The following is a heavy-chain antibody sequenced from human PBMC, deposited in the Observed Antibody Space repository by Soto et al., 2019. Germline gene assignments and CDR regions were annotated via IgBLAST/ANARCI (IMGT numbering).Heavy chain of an antibody. V-gene: IGHV4-31*03. J-gene: IGHJ6*02. CDR2: IYYSGSI. CDR1: GGSISSVGYS. CDR3: ARGQRGNYPYCYGMDV. D-gene: IGHD3-10*01. Sequence: QVQLQESGPGLVKPSQTLPLTCTVSGGSISSVGYSWSWIRQHPGKGLEWIGYIYYSGSIYYSPSLKGRVTISVDTSKNQFSLKLSSVTAADTAVYYCARGQRGNYPYCYGMDVWGQGTTVTVSS.